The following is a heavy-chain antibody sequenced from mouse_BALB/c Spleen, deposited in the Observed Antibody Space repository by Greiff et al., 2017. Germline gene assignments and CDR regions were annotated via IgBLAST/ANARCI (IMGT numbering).Heavy chain of an antibody. Sequence: EVKVVESGGGLVQPGGSRKLSCAASGFTFSSFGMHWVRQAPEKGLEWVAYISSGSSTIYYADTVKGRFTISRDNPKNTLFLQMTSLRSEDTAMYYCAREGGNYFYAMDYWGQGTSVTVSS. CDR2: ISSGSSTI. CDR3: AREGGNYFYAMDY. D-gene: IGHD2-1*01. V-gene: IGHV5-17*02. J-gene: IGHJ4*01. CDR1: GFTFSSFG.